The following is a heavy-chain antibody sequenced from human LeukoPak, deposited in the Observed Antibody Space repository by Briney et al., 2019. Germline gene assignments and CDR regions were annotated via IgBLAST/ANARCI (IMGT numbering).Heavy chain of an antibody. J-gene: IGHJ6*02. V-gene: IGHV1-2*04. CDR3: AREGRKSSSWYDTGYYYYGMDV. Sequence: GASVKVSCKASGYTFTGYYMHWVRQAPGQGLEWMGWINPNSGGTNYAQKFQGWVTMTRDTSISTAYMELSRLRSDDTAVYYCAREGRKSSSWYDTGYYYYGMDVWGQGTTVTVSS. CDR2: INPNSGGT. CDR1: GYTFTGYY. D-gene: IGHD6-13*01.